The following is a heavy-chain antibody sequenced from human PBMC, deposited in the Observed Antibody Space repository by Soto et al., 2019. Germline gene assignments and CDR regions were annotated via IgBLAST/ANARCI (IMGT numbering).Heavy chain of an antibody. V-gene: IGHV4-34*01. CDR1: VESFGGYS. CDR2: IDHSGSX. J-gene: IGHJ4*02. D-gene: IGHD1-1*01. Sequence: SETLSLTCAVYVESFGGYSWSWVRQPPGKGLEWIGEIDHSGSXNSNPSPXSRVTISVDTSNQQFSPKISPVTAADTAVYYCARSPTNFNYVWKNATYWGQGTLVTVSS. CDR3: ARSPTNFNYVWKNATY.